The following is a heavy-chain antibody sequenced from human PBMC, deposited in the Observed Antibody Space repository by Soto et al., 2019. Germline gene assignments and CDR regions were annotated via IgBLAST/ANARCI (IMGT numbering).Heavy chain of an antibody. V-gene: IGHV3-30*18. CDR2: ISYDGSNK. CDR1: GFTFSSYG. CDR3: AKDSQWPDVYYGMDV. D-gene: IGHD6-19*01. Sequence: QVQLVESGGGVVQPGRSLRLSCAASGFTFSSYGMHWVRQAPGKGLEWVAVISYDGSNKYYADSVKGRFTISRDNSKNTLYLQMNSLRAEDTAVYYCAKDSQWPDVYYGMDVWGQGTTVTVSS. J-gene: IGHJ6*02.